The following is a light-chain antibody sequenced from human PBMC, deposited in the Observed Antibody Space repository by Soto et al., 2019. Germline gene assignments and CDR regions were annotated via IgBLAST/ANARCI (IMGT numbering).Light chain of an antibody. CDR3: MQALKTPPT. J-gene: IGKJ2*01. CDR2: LGS. Sequence: DIVMTQSPLSLPVTPGEPASISCRSSQSLLHSNGYNYLDWYLQKPGQSPQVLIFLGSNRASGVPDRFSGSGSGTDFTLKISRGEAEDVGVYYCMQALKTPPTFGQGTKLEIK. CDR1: QSLLHSNGYNY. V-gene: IGKV2-28*01.